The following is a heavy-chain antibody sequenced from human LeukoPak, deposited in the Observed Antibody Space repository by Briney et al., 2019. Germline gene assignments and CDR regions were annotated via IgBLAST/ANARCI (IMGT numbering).Heavy chain of an antibody. D-gene: IGHD4-17*01. CDR1: GGSISSSNYY. V-gene: IGHV4-39*02. Sequence: SETLSLTCTVSGGSISSSNYYWGWIRQPPGKGLEWIGSIYYSGSTYYNPSLKSRVTISVDTSKSQFSLKLSSVTAADTAVYYCARDDYGGIDYWGQGTLVTVSS. CDR3: ARDDYGGIDY. J-gene: IGHJ4*02. CDR2: IYYSGST.